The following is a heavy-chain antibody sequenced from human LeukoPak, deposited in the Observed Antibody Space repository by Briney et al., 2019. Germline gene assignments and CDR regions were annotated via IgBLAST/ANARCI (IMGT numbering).Heavy chain of an antibody. CDR3: ARGRSITLLRGVAMSDGFDI. CDR2: TDPSGNYI. J-gene: IGHJ3*02. CDR1: GFTFSNYG. V-gene: IGHV3-21*06. D-gene: IGHD3-10*01. Sequence: GGSLRLSCEASGFTFSNYGMNWVRQAPGKGLEWVSFTDPSGNYIYYGDSVKGRFTISRDNARNLLFLQMNGLRAEDTAVYYCARGRSITLLRGVAMSDGFDIWGQGAMVAVSS.